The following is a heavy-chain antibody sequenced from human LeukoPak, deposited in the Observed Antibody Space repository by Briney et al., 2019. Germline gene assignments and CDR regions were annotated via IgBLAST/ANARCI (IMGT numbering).Heavy chain of an antibody. Sequence: SQTLSLTCTVSGGSISSGGYYWSWIRQHPGKGLECIGYIYYSGSAYYNPSLKSRVTISVDTSKNQFSLKLSSVTAADTAVYYCARDYPGIAAAGRRGNWFDPWGQGTLVTVSS. D-gene: IGHD6-13*01. V-gene: IGHV4-31*03. CDR2: IYYSGSA. CDR1: GGSISSGGYY. CDR3: ARDYPGIAAAGRRGNWFDP. J-gene: IGHJ5*02.